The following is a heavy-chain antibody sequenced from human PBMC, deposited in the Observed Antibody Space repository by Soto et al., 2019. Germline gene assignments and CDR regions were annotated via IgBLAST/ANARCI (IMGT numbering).Heavy chain of an antibody. V-gene: IGHV1-46*01. CDR2: INPSGGRT. Sequence: QVQLVQSGAEVKEPGASVKVSCKASGYILSSYNMHWVRQAPGQGLEWMGMINPSGGRTSYAQKFHDRVTMTRDTSTNTVYMELSSLRSDDTAVYYCARTYCAADCPRRDFYYWGQGTLVAVSS. D-gene: IGHD2-21*02. J-gene: IGHJ4*02. CDR3: ARTYCAADCPRRDFYY. CDR1: GYILSSYN.